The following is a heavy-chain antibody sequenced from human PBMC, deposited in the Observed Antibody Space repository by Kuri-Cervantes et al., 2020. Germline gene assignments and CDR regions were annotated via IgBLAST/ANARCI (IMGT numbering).Heavy chain of an antibody. V-gene: IGHV4-4*02. CDR1: GGPISSSNW. CDR2: IYHSGST. CDR3: ARASYDFWSGYYPYYYYMDV. J-gene: IGHJ6*03. D-gene: IGHD3-3*01. Sequence: SETLSLTCAVSGGPISSSNWWSWVRQPPGKGLEWIGEIYHSGSTNYNPSLKSRVTISVDTSKNQFSLKLSSVTAADTAVYYCARASYDFWSGYYPYYYYMDVRGKGTTVTVSS.